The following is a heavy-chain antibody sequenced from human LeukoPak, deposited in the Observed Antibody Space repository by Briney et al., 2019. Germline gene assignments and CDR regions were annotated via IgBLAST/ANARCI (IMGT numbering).Heavy chain of an antibody. CDR2: FSGSGGSI. Sequence: QAGGSLRLSCAASGFTFSSYAMSWVRQAPGKGLEWVSSFSGSGGSIYYADSVKGRFTISRDNSKNTLYLQMNSLRAEDTAVYYCARRRGVPFGDFDYWGQGTLVTVSS. V-gene: IGHV3-23*01. D-gene: IGHD3-10*01. J-gene: IGHJ4*02. CDR3: ARRRGVPFGDFDY. CDR1: GFTFSSYA.